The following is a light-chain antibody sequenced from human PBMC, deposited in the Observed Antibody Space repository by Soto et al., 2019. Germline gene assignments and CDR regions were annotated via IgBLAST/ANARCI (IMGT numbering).Light chain of an antibody. CDR3: AAWDDSLNGGV. J-gene: IGLJ2*01. V-gene: IGLV2-14*01. Sequence: QSVLTQPASVSGSPGQSITISCIGTSSDIGSYNHVAWYQQFPGKSPKLTIYEVSSRPSGVSSRFSGSKSGTSASLAISGLQSEDEADYYCAAWDDSLNGGVFGGGTKLTVL. CDR1: SSDIGSYNH. CDR2: EVS.